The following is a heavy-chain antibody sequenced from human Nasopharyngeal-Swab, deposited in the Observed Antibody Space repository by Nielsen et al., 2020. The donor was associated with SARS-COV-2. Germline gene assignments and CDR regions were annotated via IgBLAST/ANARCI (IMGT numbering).Heavy chain of an antibody. D-gene: IGHD3-22*01. J-gene: IGHJ4*02. V-gene: IGHV3-15*07. Sequence: WIRQPPGKGLEWVGRIKSKTDGGTTVYAAPVKGRFTISRDDSKNTLYLQMNSLKTEDTAVYYCTTATAAAGTYYYDSSGYYYFDYWGQGTLVTVSS. CDR2: IKSKTDGGTT. CDR3: TTATAAAGTYYYDSSGYYYFDY.